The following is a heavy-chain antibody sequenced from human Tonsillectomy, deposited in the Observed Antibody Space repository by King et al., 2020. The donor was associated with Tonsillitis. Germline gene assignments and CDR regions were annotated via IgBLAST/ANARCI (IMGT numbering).Heavy chain of an antibody. D-gene: IGHD5-24*01. J-gene: IGHJ4*02. CDR1: GFTFSSYA. CDR3: APGATMAN. V-gene: IGHV3-23*04. CDR2: ISRSGAGT. Sequence: VQLVESGGGLVQPGGSLRLSCAASGFTFSSYAMSWVRQAPGKGLEWVSTISRSGAGTYYADSVKGRFTISRDNSKNTLYLQMSSLRAEDTALYYCAPGATMANWGQGTLVTVSS.